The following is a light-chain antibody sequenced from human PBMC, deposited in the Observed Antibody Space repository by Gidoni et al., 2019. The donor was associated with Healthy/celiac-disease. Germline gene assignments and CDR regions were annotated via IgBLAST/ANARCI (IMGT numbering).Light chain of an antibody. J-gene: IGLJ3*02. V-gene: IGLV3-16*01. CDR2: KDS. Sequence: SYALTQPPSVSVSLGQMARITCSGEALPKKYADWYQQKPGQFPVLVIYKDSERPSGIPERFSGSSSGTLFTLTISGVQAEDEAAYYCLSADSSGTPWVFGGGTKLTVL. CDR1: ALPKKY. CDR3: LSADSSGTPWV.